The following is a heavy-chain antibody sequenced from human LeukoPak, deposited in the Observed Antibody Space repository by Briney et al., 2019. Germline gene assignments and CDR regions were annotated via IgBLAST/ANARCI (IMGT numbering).Heavy chain of an antibody. CDR1: GGSFSGYY. D-gene: IGHD3-10*01. J-gene: IGHJ5*02. Sequence: SETLSLTCAVYGGSFSGYYWSWIRQPPGKGLEWIGEINHSGSTNYNPSLKSRVTISVDTSKNQFSLKLSSVTAADTAVYYCARLPSRSMVRGVILDPWGQGTLVTVSS. V-gene: IGHV4-34*01. CDR3: ARLPSRSMVRGVILDP. CDR2: INHSGST.